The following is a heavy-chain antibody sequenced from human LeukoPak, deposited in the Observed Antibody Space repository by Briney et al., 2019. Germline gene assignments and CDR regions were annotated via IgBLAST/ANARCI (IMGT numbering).Heavy chain of an antibody. CDR3: ARNQPIVVVPAARYYYYMDV. D-gene: IGHD2-2*01. Sequence: SVKVSCKASGGTFSSYAISWVRQAPGQGLEWMGGIIPIFGTANYAQKFQGRVTITADESTSTAYMELSSLRSEDTAVYYCARNQPIVVVPAARYYYYMDVWGKGTTVTVSS. CDR1: GGTFSSYA. J-gene: IGHJ6*03. V-gene: IGHV1-69*13. CDR2: IIPIFGTA.